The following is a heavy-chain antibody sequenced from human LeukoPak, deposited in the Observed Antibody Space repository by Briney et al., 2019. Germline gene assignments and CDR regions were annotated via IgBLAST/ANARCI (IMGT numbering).Heavy chain of an antibody. D-gene: IGHD3-10*01. CDR2: IRYDGSNK. CDR3: ARERSYYGSGSYSPLTY. V-gene: IGHV3-30*02. CDR1: GFTFSSCG. J-gene: IGHJ4*02. Sequence: GGSLRLSCAASGFTFSSCGFHWVRQAPGKGLEWVAFIRYDGSNKYYADSVKGRFTISRDNSKNTLYLQMNSLRAEDTAVYYCARERSYYGSGSYSPLTYWGQGTLVTVSS.